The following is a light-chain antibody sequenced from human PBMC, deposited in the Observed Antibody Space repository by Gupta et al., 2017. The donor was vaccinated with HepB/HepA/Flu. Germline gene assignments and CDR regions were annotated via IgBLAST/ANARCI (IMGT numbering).Light chain of an antibody. CDR2: LAS. V-gene: IGKV1-5*03. J-gene: IGKJ1*01. Sequence: DIQMTQSPSTLSASVGDSVTITCRASQRISGLVAWYQQKPGQAPKLLLYLASTLESGVPLRFDGSGSGTEFTLTINSLQPIDFATYFCRQYGRYPWTFGQGTKVEI. CDR1: QRISGL. CDR3: RQYGRYPWT.